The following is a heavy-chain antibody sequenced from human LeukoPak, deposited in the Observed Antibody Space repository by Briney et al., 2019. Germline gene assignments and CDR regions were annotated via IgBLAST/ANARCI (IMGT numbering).Heavy chain of an antibody. CDR1: GGSLSSYY. Sequence: SETLSLTCTVSGGSLSSYYWSWIRQPPGKGLEWIGYIYYSGSTNYNPSLKSRVTISVDTSKNQFSLKLSSVTAADTAVYYCARDSGSYFDYWGQGTLVTVSS. CDR2: IYYSGST. CDR3: ARDSGSYFDY. J-gene: IGHJ4*02. V-gene: IGHV4-59*01. D-gene: IGHD1-26*01.